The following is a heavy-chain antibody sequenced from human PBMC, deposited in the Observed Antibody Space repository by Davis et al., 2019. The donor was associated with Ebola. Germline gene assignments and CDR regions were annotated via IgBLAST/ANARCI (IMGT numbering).Heavy chain of an antibody. D-gene: IGHD5-18*01. CDR2: ISAYNGNT. V-gene: IGHV1-18*01. J-gene: IGHJ6*02. Sequence: AASVKVSCKASGYTFTTYGISWVRQAPGQGLEWMGWISAYNGNTNYAQKLQGRVTMTTDTSPSTAYMELRSLRTDDTAVYYCARDDVQLWFRGRYYYGMDVWGQGTTVTVSS. CDR1: GYTFTTYG. CDR3: ARDDVQLWFRGRYYYGMDV.